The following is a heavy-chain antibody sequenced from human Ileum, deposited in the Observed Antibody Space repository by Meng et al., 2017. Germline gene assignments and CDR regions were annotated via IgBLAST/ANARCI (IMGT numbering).Heavy chain of an antibody. Sequence: ITFEDSCPPMAKPQQTLPLTCTVSGFSLSTSGVGVGWIRQPPGKALEWLALIYWDDDTRYSPSLKSRLTISKDTSKDQVVLTMTNMDPVDTATYYCAHRRITAAGPGYYFDYWGQGTLVTVSS. CDR2: IYWDDDT. V-gene: IGHV2-5*02. D-gene: IGHD6-13*01. J-gene: IGHJ4*02. CDR3: AHRRITAAGPGYYFDY. CDR1: GFSLSTSGVG.